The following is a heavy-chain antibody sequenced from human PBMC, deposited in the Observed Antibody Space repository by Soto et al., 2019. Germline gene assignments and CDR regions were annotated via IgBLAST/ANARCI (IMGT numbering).Heavy chain of an antibody. Sequence: LRLSCAAPGFTFSSYGMHWVRQAPGKGLEWVAVISYDGSNKYYADSVKGRFTISRDNSKNTLYLQMNSLRAEDTAVYYCAKVFQRVYSSSSIDYWGQGTLVTVSS. CDR3: AKVFQRVYSSSSIDY. V-gene: IGHV3-30*18. CDR2: ISYDGSNK. J-gene: IGHJ4*02. CDR1: GFTFSSYG. D-gene: IGHD6-6*01.